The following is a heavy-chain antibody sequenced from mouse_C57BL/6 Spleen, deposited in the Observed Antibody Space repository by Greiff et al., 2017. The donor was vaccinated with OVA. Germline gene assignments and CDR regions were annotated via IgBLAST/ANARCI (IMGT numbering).Heavy chain of an antibody. D-gene: IGHD4-1*01. V-gene: IGHV3-6*01. CDR2: ISYDGSN. CDR1: GYSITSGYY. J-gene: IGHJ4*01. CDR3: ARLTSYYYAMDY. Sequence: EVQLVESGPGLVKPSQSLSLTCSVTGYSITSGYYWNWIRQFPGNKLEWMGYISYDGSNNYNPSLKNRISITRDTSKNQFFLKLNSVTTEDTATYYCARLTSYYYAMDYWGQGTSVTVSS.